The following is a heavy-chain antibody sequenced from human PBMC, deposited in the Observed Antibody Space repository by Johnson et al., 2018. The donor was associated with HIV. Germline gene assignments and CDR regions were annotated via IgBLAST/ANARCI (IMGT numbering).Heavy chain of an antibody. D-gene: IGHD1-26*01. J-gene: IGHJ3*02. CDR1: GFTFSSYG. CDR3: AKDSNRWELLQDAFDI. Sequence: QVQLVESGGGVVQPGRSLRLSCAASGFTFSSYGMHWVRQAPGKGLEWVAVIWYDGSTNYYADSVKGRFTISRDNSKNTLYLQMNSLRAEDTAVYYCAKDSNRWELLQDAFDIWGQGTMVTVSS. CDR2: IWYDGSTN. V-gene: IGHV3-33*06.